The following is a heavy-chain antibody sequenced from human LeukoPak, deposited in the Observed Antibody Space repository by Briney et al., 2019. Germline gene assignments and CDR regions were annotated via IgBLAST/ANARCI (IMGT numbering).Heavy chain of an antibody. Sequence: SETLSLTCAVYGGSFSGYYWSWIRQPPGKGLEWIGEINHSGSTNYNPSHKSRVTISVDTSKNQFSLKLSSVTAADTAVYYCARRGYIAARPPDYWGQGTLVTVSS. CDR2: INHSGST. D-gene: IGHD6-6*01. J-gene: IGHJ4*02. CDR1: GGSFSGYY. CDR3: ARRGYIAARPPDY. V-gene: IGHV4-34*01.